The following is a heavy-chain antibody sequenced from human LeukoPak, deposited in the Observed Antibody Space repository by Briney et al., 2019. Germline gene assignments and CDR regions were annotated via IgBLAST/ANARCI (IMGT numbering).Heavy chain of an antibody. Sequence: SETLSLTCTVSGGSISSYYWSWIRQPAGKGLEWIGRIYTSGSTNYNPSLKSRVTMSVDTSKNQFSLKLTSVTAADTAVYYCATGPYYYDSSACYYTVWGQGTLVTVSS. J-gene: IGHJ4*02. D-gene: IGHD3-22*01. CDR3: ATGPYYYDSSACYYTV. CDR2: IYTSGST. V-gene: IGHV4-4*07. CDR1: GGSISSYY.